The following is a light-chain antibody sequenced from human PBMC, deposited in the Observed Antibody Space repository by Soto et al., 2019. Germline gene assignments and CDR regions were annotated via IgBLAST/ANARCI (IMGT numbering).Light chain of an antibody. CDR2: EVN. CDR1: SSDVGVYDF. J-gene: IGLJ1*01. Sequence: QSALTQPPSASGSRGQSVTISCTRTSSDVGVYDFVSWYQQHPGKAPRLIISEVNKRPSGVPDRFSGSKSGNTASLTVSGLQAEDEAEYYCLSYAGRTTLVFGTGTKLTVL. V-gene: IGLV2-8*01. CDR3: LSYAGRTTLV.